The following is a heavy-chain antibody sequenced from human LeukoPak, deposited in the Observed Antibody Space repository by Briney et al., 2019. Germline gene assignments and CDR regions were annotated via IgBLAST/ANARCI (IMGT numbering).Heavy chain of an antibody. CDR1: GGTFSSYA. V-gene: IGHV1-69*05. CDR2: IIPIFGTA. CDR3: ASLREYYYDSSGVPSDI. D-gene: IGHD3-22*01. Sequence: SVKVSCKASGGTFSSYAISWVRQAPGQGLEWMGGIIPIFGTANYAQKFQGRVTITTDESTSTAYMELSSLRSEDTAVYYCASLREYYYDSSGVPSDIWGQGTMVTVSS. J-gene: IGHJ3*02.